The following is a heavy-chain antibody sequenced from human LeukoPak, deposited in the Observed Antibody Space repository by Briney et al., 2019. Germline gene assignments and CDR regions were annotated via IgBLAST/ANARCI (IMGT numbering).Heavy chain of an antibody. J-gene: IGHJ4*02. CDR1: GITLNNYG. V-gene: IGHV3-23*01. CDR2: ISGGGGGT. D-gene: IGHD3-22*01. Sequence: GGSLRRSCAVSGITLNNYGMSWVRQAPGKGLEWVAGISGGGGGTSYADYVKGRFTISRDNPKNTLYLQMNNLRAEDTAVYFCAKRGVVIRVILVGVQKEGYYFDSWGQGALVTVSS. CDR3: AKRGVVIRVILVGVQKEGYYFDS.